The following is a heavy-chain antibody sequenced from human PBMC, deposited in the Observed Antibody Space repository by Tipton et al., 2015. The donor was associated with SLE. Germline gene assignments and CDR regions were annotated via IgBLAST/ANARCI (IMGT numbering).Heavy chain of an antibody. D-gene: IGHD1-7*01. Sequence: TLSLTCTVSGASISSTSYYWGWIRQAPGKGLEWIGSIYNSGNTYYNASLKSRVTTSVDTSKNQFSLRLSSVSAADTAVYYCARATDWNLSPDVWGKGTTVTVSS. CDR3: ARATDWNLSPDV. CDR1: GASISSTSYY. J-gene: IGHJ6*04. V-gene: IGHV4-39*07. CDR2: IYNSGNT.